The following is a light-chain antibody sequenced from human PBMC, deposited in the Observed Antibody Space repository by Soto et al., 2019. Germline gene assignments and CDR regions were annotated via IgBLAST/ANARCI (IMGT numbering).Light chain of an antibody. CDR3: QQYDKRPRT. CDR2: DAS. Sequence: DIQMTQSPSSLSASVGDRVTISCQASQHINNYLNWYQRKPGEAPKLLIYDASRLQPGVPSRFRGSGYGTHFTFTISSLQPEDISTYYCQQYDKRPRTFGGGTEVEIK. V-gene: IGKV1-33*01. J-gene: IGKJ4*01. CDR1: QHINNY.